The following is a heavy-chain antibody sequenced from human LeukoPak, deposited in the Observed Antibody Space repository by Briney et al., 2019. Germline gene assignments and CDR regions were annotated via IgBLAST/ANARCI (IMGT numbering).Heavy chain of an antibody. CDR3: ARDFYYYDSSGYSLDAFDI. CDR1: GGSFSGYY. Sequence: SETLSLTCAVYGGSFSGYYWSWIRQPPGKGLEWIGEINHSGSTNYNPSLKSRVTISVDTSKNQFSLKLSSVTAADTAVYYCARDFYYYDSSGYSLDAFDIWGQGTMVTVSS. CDR2: INHSGST. D-gene: IGHD3-22*01. J-gene: IGHJ3*02. V-gene: IGHV4-34*01.